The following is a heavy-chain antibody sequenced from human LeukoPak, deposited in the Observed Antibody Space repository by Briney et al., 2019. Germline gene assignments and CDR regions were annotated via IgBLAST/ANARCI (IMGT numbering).Heavy chain of an antibody. Sequence: PGGSLRLSCAASGFTFSSYAMNWVRQAPGKGLEWVSTISPTGDSTYYADSVKGRFTISRDNSKSTLYLQMNSLRAEDTAVYYCAKTPRPDYFDYWGQGTLVTVSS. CDR1: GFTFSSYA. J-gene: IGHJ4*02. D-gene: IGHD2-15*01. CDR3: AKTPRPDYFDY. CDR2: ISPTGDST. V-gene: IGHV3-23*01.